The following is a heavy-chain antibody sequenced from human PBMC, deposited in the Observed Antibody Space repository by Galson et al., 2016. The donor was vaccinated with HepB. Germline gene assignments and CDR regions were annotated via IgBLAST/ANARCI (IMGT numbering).Heavy chain of an antibody. CDR3: ARAGLQGRRSGYWEGVFLD. Sequence: SCKASGHTFTSYGTNYGISWVRQAPGQGLEWIGWTSPYNGNTNYAQNFRGRVTMTTDTSTSTAYMELRSLRSDDAAVYSCARAGLQGRRSGYWEGVFLDWGQGTLVTVSS. D-gene: IGHD3-22*01. V-gene: IGHV1-18*01. CDR1: GHTFTSYGTNYG. J-gene: IGHJ4*02. CDR2: TSPYNGNT.